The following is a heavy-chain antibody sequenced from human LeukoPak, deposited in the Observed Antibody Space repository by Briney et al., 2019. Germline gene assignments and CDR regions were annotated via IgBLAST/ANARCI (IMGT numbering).Heavy chain of an antibody. V-gene: IGHV4-59*01. CDR1: GGSISSYY. Sequence: SETLSLTCTVSGGSISSYYWSWIRQPPGKGLEWIGYIYNSGSTNYNPSLKSRVTISADTSKNQFSLKLKSVTAADTAAYYCARGHCSSTSCAAGWFDPWGQGTLVTVSS. CDR2: IYNSGST. J-gene: IGHJ5*02. CDR3: ARGHCSSTSCAAGWFDP. D-gene: IGHD2-2*01.